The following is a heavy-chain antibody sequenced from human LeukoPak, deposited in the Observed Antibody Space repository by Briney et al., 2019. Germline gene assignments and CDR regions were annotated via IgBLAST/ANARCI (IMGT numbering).Heavy chain of an antibody. CDR2: ISGSGGST. J-gene: IGHJ4*02. Sequence: GGSLRLSCAASGFTFSSYAMSWVRQAPGKGLEWVSAISGSGGSTYYADSVKGRFTSSRDNSKNTLYLQMNSLRAEDTAVYYCAKAGGYSSSSDFDYWGQGTLVTVSS. V-gene: IGHV3-23*01. CDR3: AKAGGYSSSSDFDY. D-gene: IGHD6-6*01. CDR1: GFTFSSYA.